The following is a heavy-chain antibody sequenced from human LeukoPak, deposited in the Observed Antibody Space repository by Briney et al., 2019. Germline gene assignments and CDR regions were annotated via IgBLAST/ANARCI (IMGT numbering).Heavy chain of an antibody. D-gene: IGHD1-26*01. CDR1: GGTFSSYA. V-gene: IGHV1-69*05. J-gene: IGHJ4*02. CDR2: IIPIFGTA. CDR3: AAGEGLGATYSFVDY. Sequence: ASVKVSCKASGGTFSSYAISWVRQAPGQGLEWMGGIIPIFGTANYAQKFQGRVTITTDESTSTAYMELSSLRSEDTAVYYCAAGEGLGATYSFVDYWGQGTLVTVSS.